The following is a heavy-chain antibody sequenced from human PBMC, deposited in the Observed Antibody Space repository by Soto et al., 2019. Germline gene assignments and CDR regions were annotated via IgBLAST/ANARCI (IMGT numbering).Heavy chain of an antibody. Sequence: QVQLQQWGAGLLKPSETLSLTCAVYGGSFSGYYWSWIRQPPGKGLEWIGEINHSGSTNYNPSLKSRVTISVDTSKNQFALKLSSVTAADTAVYYWAGGSGCCTDAFDIWGQGTMVTVSS. D-gene: IGHD6-19*01. CDR2: INHSGST. CDR1: GGSFSGYY. V-gene: IGHV4-34*01. J-gene: IGHJ3*02. CDR3: AGGSGCCTDAFDI.